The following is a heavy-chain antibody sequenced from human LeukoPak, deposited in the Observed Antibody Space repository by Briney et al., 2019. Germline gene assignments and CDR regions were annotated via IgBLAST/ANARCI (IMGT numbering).Heavy chain of an antibody. J-gene: IGHJ4*02. CDR3: PRETTVTTFDY. CDR2: ISYDGSNK. V-gene: IGHV3-30-3*01. CDR1: GFTFSSDA. Sequence: GGSLRLSCAASGFTFSSDAMHWVRQAPGKGLEWVAVISYDGSNKYYADSVKGRFTISRDNSKNTLYLQMNSLRAEDTAVYYCPRETTVTTFDYWGQGTLVTVSS. D-gene: IGHD4-17*01.